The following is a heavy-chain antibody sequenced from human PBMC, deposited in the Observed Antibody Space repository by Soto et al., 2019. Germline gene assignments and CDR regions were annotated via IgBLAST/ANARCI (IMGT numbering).Heavy chain of an antibody. J-gene: IGHJ6*02. CDR1: GYPVSSSDYY. D-gene: IGHD2-15*01. V-gene: IGHV4-39*01. CDR2: MFYSGLT. CDR3: APLTVSLSGPYGIHV. Sequence: SETLSLTCSVSGYPVSSSDYYWAWIRQPPGKWLEWIGSMFYSGLTYYNPSLKSRVTLSVDTSKNHFSVRLNSVTAADTAVYYCAPLTVSLSGPYGIHVWGQGTTVTVSS.